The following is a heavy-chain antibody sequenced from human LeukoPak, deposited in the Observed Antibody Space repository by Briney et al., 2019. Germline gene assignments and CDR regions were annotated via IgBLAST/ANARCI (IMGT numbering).Heavy chain of an antibody. Sequence: SETLSLTCTVSGGSISSYYWSWIRQPPGKGLEWIGYIYYSGSTNYNPSLKSRVTISVDTSTNQFSLKLSSVTAADTAVYYCARHSLGGLIAARPHGWYFDLWGRGTLVTVSS. CDR2: IYYSGST. CDR1: GGSISSYY. D-gene: IGHD6-6*01. V-gene: IGHV4-59*08. J-gene: IGHJ2*01. CDR3: ARHSLGGLIAARPHGWYFDL.